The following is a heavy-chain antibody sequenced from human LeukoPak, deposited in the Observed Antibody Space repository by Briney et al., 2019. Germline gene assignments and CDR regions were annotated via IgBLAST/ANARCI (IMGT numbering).Heavy chain of an antibody. J-gene: IGHJ6*02. V-gene: IGHV1-69*04. CDR3: ARDLTRDGYNHDIRYGMDV. D-gene: IGHD5-24*01. CDR2: IIPIFRMA. CDR1: GGTFSSYA. Sequence: ASVKVSCKASGGTFSSYAISWVRQAPGQGLEWMGRIIPIFRMANYAQKFQGRVTITADKSTSTAYMELSSLRSEDTAVYYCARDLTRDGYNHDIRYGMDVWGQGTTVTVSS.